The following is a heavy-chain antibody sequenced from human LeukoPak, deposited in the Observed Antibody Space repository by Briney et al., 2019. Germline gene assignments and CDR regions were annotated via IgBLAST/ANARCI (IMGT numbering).Heavy chain of an antibody. CDR3: ARDYSSGWYHVSYFDY. V-gene: IGHV3-30-3*01. CDR1: GFTFSSYA. Sequence: PGGSLRLSCAASGFTFSSYAMHWVRQAPGKGLEWVAVISYDGSNKYYADSVKGRFTISRDNSKNTLYLQMNSLRAEDTAVYYCARDYSSGWYHVSYFDYWGQGTLVTVSS. D-gene: IGHD6-19*01. CDR2: ISYDGSNK. J-gene: IGHJ4*02.